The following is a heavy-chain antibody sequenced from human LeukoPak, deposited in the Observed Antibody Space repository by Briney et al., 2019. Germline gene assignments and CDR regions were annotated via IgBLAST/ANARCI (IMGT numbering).Heavy chain of an antibody. V-gene: IGHV3-9*01. D-gene: IGHD2-2*01. CDR2: ISWNSGST. CDR1: GFTFNDYA. J-gene: IGHJ4*02. Sequence: PGGSLRLSCAASGFTFNDYAMHWVRQAPGKGLEWVSGISWNSGSTGYVDSVKGRFTISRDISTDTLWLQMDSLRTEDTAVYYCAKGPLRGTAAAIDYWGQGTLVTVSS. CDR3: AKGPLRGTAAAIDY.